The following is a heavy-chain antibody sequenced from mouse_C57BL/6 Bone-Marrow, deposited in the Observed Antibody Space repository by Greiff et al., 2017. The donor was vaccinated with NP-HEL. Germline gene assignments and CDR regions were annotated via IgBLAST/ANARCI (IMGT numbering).Heavy chain of an antibody. Sequence: VQLQQPGAELVMPGASVKLSCKASGYTFTSYWMLWVKQRPGQGLEWIGEIDPSDSYTNYNQKFKGKSTLTVDKSSSTAYMQLSSLTSEDSAVYYCAREGYYSTYWGQGTTLTVSS. V-gene: IGHV1-69*01. J-gene: IGHJ2*01. D-gene: IGHD2-12*01. CDR2: IDPSDSYT. CDR1: GYTFTSYW. CDR3: AREGYYSTY.